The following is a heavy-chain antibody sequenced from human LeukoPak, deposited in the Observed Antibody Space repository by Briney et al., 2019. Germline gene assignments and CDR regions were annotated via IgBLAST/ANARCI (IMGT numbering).Heavy chain of an antibody. J-gene: IGHJ5*02. CDR1: GGSFSAYY. CDR3: ARGRGARSSRWYNWFDP. V-gene: IGHV4-34*01. Sequence: PSETLSLTCAVYGGSFSAYYWSWIRQPPGKGLEWIGEFNHSGSTNYNPSLKSRVTISIDTSKNQFSLEMSSVTAADTAVYYCARGRGARSSRWYNWFDPWGQGTLVTVSS. CDR2: FNHSGST. D-gene: IGHD6-13*01.